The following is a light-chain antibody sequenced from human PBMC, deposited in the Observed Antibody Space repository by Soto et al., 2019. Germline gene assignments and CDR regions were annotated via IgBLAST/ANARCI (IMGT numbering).Light chain of an antibody. Sequence: DIQMTQSPSALSASVGDRVAITSQASQNINNYLNWFQKKPGKAPKLLISDASNLQTGVPSRFSGSGSGTYFTFTISSLQPEDIATHYCQQYESLPTFGQGTRLEIK. CDR1: QNINNY. CDR3: QQYESLPT. J-gene: IGKJ5*01. V-gene: IGKV1-33*01. CDR2: DAS.